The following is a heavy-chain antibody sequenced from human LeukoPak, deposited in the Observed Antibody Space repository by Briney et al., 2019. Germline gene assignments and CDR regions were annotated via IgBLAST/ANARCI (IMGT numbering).Heavy chain of an antibody. CDR3: AREVSGPAKGMDV. J-gene: IGHJ6*02. CDR2: ISYDGSNK. CDR1: GFTFSSYA. Sequence: GGSLRLSCAASGFTFSSYAMHWVRQAPGKGLEWVAVISYDGSNKYYADSVKGRFTISRDNSKNTLYLQMNSLRAEDTAVYYCAREVSGPAKGMDVWGQGTTVTVSS. V-gene: IGHV3-30-3*01. D-gene: IGHD6-19*01.